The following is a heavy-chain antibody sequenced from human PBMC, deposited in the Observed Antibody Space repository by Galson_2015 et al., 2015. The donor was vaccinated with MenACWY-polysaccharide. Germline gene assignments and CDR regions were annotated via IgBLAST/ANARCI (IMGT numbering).Heavy chain of an antibody. V-gene: IGHV3-74*01. CDR2: INSDGSST. D-gene: IGHD3-10*01. J-gene: IGHJ4*02. CDR3: ARQPTYYGSG. CDR1: GFTFSSYW. Sequence: SLRLSCAASGFTFSSYWMRWVRHVPGQGLVWVSRINSDGSSTSYADSVKGRFTISRDNAKNTLYLQMNSLRAEDTAVYYCARQPTYYGSGGGQGTLVTVSP.